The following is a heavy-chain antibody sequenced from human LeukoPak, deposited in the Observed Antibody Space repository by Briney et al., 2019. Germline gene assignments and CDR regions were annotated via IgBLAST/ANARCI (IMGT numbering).Heavy chain of an antibody. V-gene: IGHV3-20*04. J-gene: IGHJ3*02. D-gene: IGHD3-10*01. Sequence: GGSLRLSCAASGFTFSGYWMSWVRQDPGKGLEWVSGINWNGGSTGYADSVKGRFTISRDNAKNSLYLQMNSLRAEDTALYYCARDRGAGDAFDIWGQGTMVTVSS. CDR2: INWNGGST. CDR3: ARDRGAGDAFDI. CDR1: GFTFSGYW.